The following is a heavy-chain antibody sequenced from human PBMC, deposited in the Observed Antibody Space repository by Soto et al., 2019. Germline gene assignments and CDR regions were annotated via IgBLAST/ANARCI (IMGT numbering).Heavy chain of an antibody. CDR1: GGTFSSYA. Sequence: QVQLVQSGAEVKKPGSSVKVSCKASGGTFSSYAISWVRQAPGQGLEWMGGIIPIFGTANYAQKFQGRVTITADESPGTAYMGLSRLRSEDTAVYYCARGVQYNWNAGAGYFDYWGQGTLVTVSS. D-gene: IGHD1-1*01. V-gene: IGHV1-69*01. CDR3: ARGVQYNWNAGAGYFDY. J-gene: IGHJ4*02. CDR2: IIPIFGTA.